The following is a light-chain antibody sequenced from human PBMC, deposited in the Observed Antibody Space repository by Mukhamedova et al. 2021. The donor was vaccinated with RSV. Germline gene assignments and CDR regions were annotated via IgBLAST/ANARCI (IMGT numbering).Light chain of an antibody. J-gene: IGLJ1*01. Sequence: YQQHPGTAPRVIIYDVSYRPSGVSDPFSGFKFGNTASLTISGLQAEDDADYFCCSYTSDSTRDFGTGTKANVL. V-gene: IGLV2-14*03. CDR3: CSYTSDSTRD. CDR2: DVS.